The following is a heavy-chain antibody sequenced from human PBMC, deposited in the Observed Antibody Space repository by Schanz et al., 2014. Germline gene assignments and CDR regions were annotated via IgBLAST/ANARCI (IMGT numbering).Heavy chain of an antibody. D-gene: IGHD4-17*01. J-gene: IGHJ3*02. CDR3: AREVYGGYGDIFDI. Sequence: EVQLVESGGGLVQPGGSLRLSCAASGFTFSTYSMNWVRQAPGKGLEWVSYISRSSSTIYYADSVKGRFTISRDNAKNSLYLQMNSLRDEDTAVYYCAREVYGGYGDIFDIWGQGTMVTVSS. CDR2: ISRSSSTI. V-gene: IGHV3-48*02. CDR1: GFTFSTYS.